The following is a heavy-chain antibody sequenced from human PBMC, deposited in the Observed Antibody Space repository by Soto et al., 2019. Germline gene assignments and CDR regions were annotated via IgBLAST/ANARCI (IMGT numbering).Heavy chain of an antibody. CDR3: AREGSHSAYNFAHGIQLWSFDF. CDR2: IFSSGST. D-gene: IGHD5-12*01. Sequence: SETLSLTCTVSGGSINTFYWSWVRQPAGKGLEWIGRIFSSGSTSFNPSLESRVAMSVDTSQNHFSLNLSSVTAADMAAYYCAREGSHSAYNFAHGIQLWSFDFWGQGALVTVSS. CDR1: GGSINTFY. J-gene: IGHJ4*02. V-gene: IGHV4-4*07.